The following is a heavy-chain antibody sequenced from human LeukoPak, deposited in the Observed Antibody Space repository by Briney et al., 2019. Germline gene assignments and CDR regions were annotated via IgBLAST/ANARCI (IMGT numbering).Heavy chain of an antibody. V-gene: IGHV3-69-1*01. CDR2: ITYIGT. J-gene: IGHJ6*02. D-gene: IGHD3-10*01. CDR1: GFTFSDYA. CDR3: ARDVTGITMVRGVDFYYYGMDV. Sequence: GGSLRLSCAASGFTFSDYAMTWVRQTPGQDLEWVSTITYIGTYYADSVKGRFTISRDNAKNSLYLQMNSLRAEDTAVYYCARDVTGITMVRGVDFYYYGMDVWGQGTTVTVSS.